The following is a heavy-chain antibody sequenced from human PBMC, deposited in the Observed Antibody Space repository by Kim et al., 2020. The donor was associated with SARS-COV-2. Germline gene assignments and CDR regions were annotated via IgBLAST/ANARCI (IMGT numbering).Heavy chain of an antibody. V-gene: IGHV3-7*01. CDR3: LRSSDY. J-gene: IGHJ4*02. CDR2: KPDGSEK. D-gene: IGHD6-6*01. Sequence: KPDGSEKRYVDSVKGGVTISRDNAKNTLYLQMSSVRAEDTAVYYCLRSSDYWGQGILVTVSS.